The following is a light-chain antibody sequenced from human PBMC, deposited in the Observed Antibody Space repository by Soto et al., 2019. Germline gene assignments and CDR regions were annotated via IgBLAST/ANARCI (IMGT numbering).Light chain of an antibody. V-gene: IGLV1-40*01. J-gene: IGLJ2*01. Sequence: QSVLTQPPSVSGAPGQTITISCTGSSSNIGSIYDVHWFQKLPGSAPKLLICGNTNRPSGVPDRFSGSKSGTSASLAISGLQTEDEADYYCQCYDSSLSGSLFGGGTKLTVL. CDR3: QCYDSSLSGSL. CDR2: GNT. CDR1: SSNIGSIYD.